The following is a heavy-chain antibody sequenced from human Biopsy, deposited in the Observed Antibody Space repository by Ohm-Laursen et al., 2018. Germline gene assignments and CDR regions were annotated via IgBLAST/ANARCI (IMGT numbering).Heavy chain of an antibody. CDR3: AKAGRGYIDY. Sequence: GSLRLSCAASGFTFDRYWMTWVRQAPGKGLEWVSRFNSDGTDTTYADSVKGRFTISRDNAKNTLYLQMNSLRVEDTAVYYCAKAGRGYIDYWGQGTLVMVSS. CDR2: FNSDGTDT. V-gene: IGHV3-74*01. CDR1: GFTFDRYW. D-gene: IGHD5-18*01. J-gene: IGHJ4*02.